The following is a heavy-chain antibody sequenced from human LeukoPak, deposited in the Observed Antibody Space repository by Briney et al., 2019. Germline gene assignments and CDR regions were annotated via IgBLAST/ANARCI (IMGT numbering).Heavy chain of an antibody. CDR1: GGTFSSYA. V-gene: IGHV1-69*13. D-gene: IGHD1-20*01. Sequence: SVKVSCKASGGTFSSYAISWVRQAPGQGLEWMGGIIPIFGTANYAQKFQGRVTITADESTSTAYMELSSLRSEDTAVYYCARDLYNWNPGDYYYYGMDVWAKGPRSPSP. J-gene: IGHJ6*02. CDR3: ARDLYNWNPGDYYYYGMDV. CDR2: IIPIFGTA.